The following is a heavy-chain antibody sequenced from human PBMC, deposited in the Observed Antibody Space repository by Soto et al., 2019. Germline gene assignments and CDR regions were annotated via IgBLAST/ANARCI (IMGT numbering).Heavy chain of an antibody. J-gene: IGHJ3*02. CDR3: ARGTSAWRNVLAI. CDR1: GFTFKSHW. D-gene: IGHD6-19*01. V-gene: IGHV3-74*01. Sequence: GGSLRLSCAASGFTFKSHWMHWVRQVPWKGLVWVSRISGDGSSTAYADSVKGRFTISRDNADNTLYLQMNSLRVEDTAVYYCARGTSAWRNVLAIWGQGTMVTVSS. CDR2: ISGDGSST.